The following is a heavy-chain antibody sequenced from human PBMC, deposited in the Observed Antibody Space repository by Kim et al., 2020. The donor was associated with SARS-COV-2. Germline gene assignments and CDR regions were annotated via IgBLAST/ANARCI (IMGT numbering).Heavy chain of an antibody. V-gene: IGHV3-23*01. J-gene: IGHJ5*02. CDR2: ISGSGGST. Sequence: GGSLRLSCAASGFTFSSYAMSWVRQAPGKGLEWVSAISGSGGSTYYADSVKGRFTISRDNSKNTLYLQMNSLRAEDTAVYYCAKDQRYYDSSGYFSWFDPWGQGTLVTVSS. CDR1: GFTFSSYA. CDR3: AKDQRYYDSSGYFSWFDP. D-gene: IGHD3-22*01.